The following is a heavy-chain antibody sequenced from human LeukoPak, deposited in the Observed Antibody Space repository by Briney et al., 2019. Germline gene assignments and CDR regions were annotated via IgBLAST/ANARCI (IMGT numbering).Heavy chain of an antibody. V-gene: IGHV3-7*03. CDR3: ARDPGSGYEEHFDY. J-gene: IGHJ4*02. Sequence: GGSLRLSCAASGFTFSSYWMSWVRQAPGKGLGWVANIKQDGSEKYYVDSVKGRFTISRDNAKDSLYLQMNSLRAEDTAVYYCARDPGSGYEEHFDYWGQGTLVTVSS. CDR1: GFTFSSYW. CDR2: IKQDGSEK. D-gene: IGHD5-12*01.